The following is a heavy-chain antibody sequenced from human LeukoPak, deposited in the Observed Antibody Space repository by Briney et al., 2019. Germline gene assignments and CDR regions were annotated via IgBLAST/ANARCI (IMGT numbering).Heavy chain of an antibody. CDR1: GGSFRGYY. CDR2: INHRGST. J-gene: IGHJ6*03. D-gene: IGHD1-26*01. V-gene: IGHV4-34*01. Sequence: SETLSLTCAVYGGSFRGYYWSWIRQFPGKGLEWIAEINHRGSTNYDPSLKSRVTISVDTSKNQFSLKLSSVTAADTTVYYCARHSGTFYYYYYMDVWGKGTSVTVPS. CDR3: ARHSGTFYYYYYMDV.